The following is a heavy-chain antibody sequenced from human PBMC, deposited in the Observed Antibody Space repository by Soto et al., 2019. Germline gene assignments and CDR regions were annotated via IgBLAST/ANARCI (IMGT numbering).Heavy chain of an antibody. CDR1: GFTFSGYG. CDR2: ISGSGGSR. D-gene: IGHD3-16*01. CDR3: AKAEFGRTVYAFDI. J-gene: IGHJ3*02. Sequence: GGSLRLSCAASGFTFSGYGMSWVRQVPAKGLEWVSAISGSGGSRYYADSVKGRFTITRDNSKNRLYVQMNSLRAEDTAIYYCAKAEFGRTVYAFDIWGQGTMVTVSS. V-gene: IGHV3-23*01.